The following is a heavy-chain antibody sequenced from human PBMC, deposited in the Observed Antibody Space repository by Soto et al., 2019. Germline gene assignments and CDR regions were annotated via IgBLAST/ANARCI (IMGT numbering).Heavy chain of an antibody. J-gene: IGHJ4*02. CDR2: IYHSGTT. V-gene: IGHV4-4*01. CDR1: GGSISSSIW. D-gene: IGHD3-10*01. Sequence: QVQLQESGPGLVKPPGTLSLTCAVSGGSISSSIWWTWVRLPPGKGLEWIGEIYHSGTTNYNPSLKSRVTISVDKSNNQFSLKLTSRTAADTAVYFCTRRGDGSGSLDYWGQGTLVTVFS. CDR3: TRRGDGSGSLDY.